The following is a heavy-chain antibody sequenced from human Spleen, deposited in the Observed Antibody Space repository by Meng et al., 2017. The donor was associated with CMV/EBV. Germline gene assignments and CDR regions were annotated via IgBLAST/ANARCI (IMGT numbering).Heavy chain of an antibody. V-gene: IGHV3-23*01. CDR2: ISGSGGST. CDR3: ARDPEEQLQLYYFDY. Sequence: ETLSLTCAASGFPFSSYAMSWVRRAPGKGLEWVSTISGSGGSTYYADSVKGRFTISRDNSKNTLYLQMNSLRAEDTAVYYCARDPEEQLQLYYFDYWGQGTLVTVSS. D-gene: IGHD6-13*01. CDR1: GFPFSSYA. J-gene: IGHJ4*02.